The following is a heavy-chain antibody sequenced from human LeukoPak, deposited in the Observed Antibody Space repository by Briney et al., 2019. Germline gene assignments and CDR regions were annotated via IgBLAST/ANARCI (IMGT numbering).Heavy chain of an antibody. D-gene: IGHD1-26*01. CDR3: AKDVGSWFDP. V-gene: IGHV3-30*18. CDR1: GFTFSSYG. CDR2: ISYDGSNK. Sequence: PGGSLGLSCAASGFTFSSYGMHWVRQAPGKGLEWVAVISYDGSNKYYADSVKGRFTISRDNSKNTLYLQMNSLRAEDTAVYYCAKDVGSWFDPWGQGTLVTVSS. J-gene: IGHJ5*02.